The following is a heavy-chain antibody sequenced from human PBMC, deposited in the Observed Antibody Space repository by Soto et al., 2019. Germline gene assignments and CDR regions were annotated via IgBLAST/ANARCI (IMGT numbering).Heavy chain of an antibody. CDR2: TYFRSKWYN. CDR3: AKGDNLGPRTGYAFDP. V-gene: IGHV6-1*01. D-gene: IGHD5-12*01. CDR1: GDSVSSNTAS. J-gene: IGHJ5*02. Sequence: SQTLSLTCAISGDSVSSNTASWNWIRQSPSRGLEWLGRTYFRSKWYNDYAVSVKSRIIINPDTSNNQFSLQLNSVTPEDTAVYFCAKGDNLGPRTGYAFDPWGQGIMVTVSS.